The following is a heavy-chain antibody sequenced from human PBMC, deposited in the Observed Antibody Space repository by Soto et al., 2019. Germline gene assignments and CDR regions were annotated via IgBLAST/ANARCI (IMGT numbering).Heavy chain of an antibody. D-gene: IGHD1-26*01. CDR3: AKVIKFSWSYSYHYHLMDF. Sequence: GRNLGISSAAYGFTCRSYGMYWVRQAPGKGLEWVAVISYDGSNEYYADSVEGRFTISRDNSKNTLYLQMNSLRAEDTAVYYCAKVIKFSWSYSYHYHLMDFRGQGSTVIVSS. CDR1: GFTCRSYG. J-gene: IGHJ6*02. CDR2: ISYDGSNE. V-gene: IGHV3-30*18.